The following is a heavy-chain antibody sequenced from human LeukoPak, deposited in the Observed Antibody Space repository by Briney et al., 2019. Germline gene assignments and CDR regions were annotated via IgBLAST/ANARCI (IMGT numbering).Heavy chain of an antibody. J-gene: IGHJ4*02. CDR3: ARWGATGYGDY. V-gene: IGHV3-21*05. Sequence: GGSLRLSCAASGFTFSSYGMNWVRQAPGKGLAWVSYISDSSRYIYYADSVKGRLTISRDNAKNSLYLQMNSLRAEDTVVYYCARWGATGYGDYWGQGTLVTVSS. CDR1: GFTFSSYG. CDR2: ISDSSRYI. D-gene: IGHD3-9*01.